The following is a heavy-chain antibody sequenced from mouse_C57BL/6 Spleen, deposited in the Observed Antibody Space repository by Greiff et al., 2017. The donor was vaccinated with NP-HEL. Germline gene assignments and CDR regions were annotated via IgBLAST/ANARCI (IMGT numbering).Heavy chain of an antibody. D-gene: IGHD3-2*02. J-gene: IGHJ4*01. CDR2: IHPNSGST. CDR3: ARDRTAQVYYAMDY. V-gene: IGHV1-64*01. CDR1: GYTFTSYW. Sequence: QVQLQQPGAELVKPGASVKLSCKASGYTFTSYWMHWVKQRPGQGLEWIGMIHPNSGSTNYNEKFKSKATLTVDKSSSTAYMQLSSLTSEDSAVYYCARDRTAQVYYAMDYWGQGTSVTVSS.